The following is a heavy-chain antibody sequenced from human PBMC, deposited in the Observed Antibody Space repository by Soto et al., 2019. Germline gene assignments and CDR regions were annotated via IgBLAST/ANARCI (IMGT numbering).Heavy chain of an antibody. D-gene: IGHD6-13*01. J-gene: IGHJ6*01. V-gene: IGHV1-69*13. CDR1: GGTFSSYA. CDR3: ARGEGPEAVAAGTLYGPADYYYYVKDV. Sequence: SVKVSCKASGGTFSSYAISWVRQAPGQGLEWMGGIIPIFGTANYAQKFQGRVTITADESTSTAYMELSSLRSEDTAGYYSARGEGPEAVAAGTLYGPADYYYYVKDVWRRGTTVTVAS. CDR2: IIPIFGTA.